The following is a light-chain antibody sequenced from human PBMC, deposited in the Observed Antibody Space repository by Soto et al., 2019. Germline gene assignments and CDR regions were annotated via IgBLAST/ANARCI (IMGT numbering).Light chain of an antibody. CDR3: AACDDSLNDL. V-gene: IGLV1-44*01. J-gene: IGLJ1*01. CDR2: LND. Sequence: QSVQSHPRSPCSTPGHRVNIACSGSFSNIGDNAVNWYQQLPGAAPKLLIYLNDQRPSGVPDRFSGSKSGTSAFLAISGLQSEDEADYYCAACDDSLNDLFGTGTKV. CDR1: FSNIGDNA.